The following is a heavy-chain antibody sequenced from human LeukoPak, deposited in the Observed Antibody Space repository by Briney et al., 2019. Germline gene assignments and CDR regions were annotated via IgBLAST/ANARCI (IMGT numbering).Heavy chain of an antibody. J-gene: IGHJ4*02. V-gene: IGHV2-70*11. CDR2: IDWDDDK. Sequence: SGPTLVNPTQTLTLTCTFSGFSLSTSGMCVSWIRQPPGKALEWLARIDWDDDKYYSTSLKTRVTISKDTSKNQVVLTMTNMDPVDTATYYCAGIHKSGYSDYWGQGTLVTVSS. CDR3: AGIHKSGYSDY. CDR1: GFSLSTSGMC. D-gene: IGHD3-3*01.